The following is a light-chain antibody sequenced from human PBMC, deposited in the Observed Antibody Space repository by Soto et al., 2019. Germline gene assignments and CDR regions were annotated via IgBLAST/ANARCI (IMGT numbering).Light chain of an antibody. CDR3: QQYNNWPPWT. CDR1: QSVSSN. CDR2: GAS. Sequence: EIVMTQSPATLSVSPGERATLSCRASQSVSSNLAWYQQKPGQAHRLLIYGASTRATGIPARFSGSGSGTEFTITISSLQSEDFAVDYCQQYNNWPPWTFGQGTTVEIK. V-gene: IGKV3-15*01. J-gene: IGKJ1*01.